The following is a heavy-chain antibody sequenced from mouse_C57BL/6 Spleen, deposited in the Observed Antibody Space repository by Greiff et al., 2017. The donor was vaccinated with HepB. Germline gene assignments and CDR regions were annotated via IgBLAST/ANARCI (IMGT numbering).Heavy chain of an antibody. CDR3: ASYYGSSYAMDY. V-gene: IGHV5-4*03. Sequence: EVKLMESGGGLVKPGGSLKLSCAASGFTFSSYAISWVRQTPEKRLEWVATISDGGSYTYYPDNVKGRFTISRDNAKNNLYLQMSHLKSEDTAMYYCASYYGSSYAMDYWGQGTSVTVSS. CDR2: ISDGGSYT. CDR1: GFTFSSYA. D-gene: IGHD1-1*01. J-gene: IGHJ4*01.